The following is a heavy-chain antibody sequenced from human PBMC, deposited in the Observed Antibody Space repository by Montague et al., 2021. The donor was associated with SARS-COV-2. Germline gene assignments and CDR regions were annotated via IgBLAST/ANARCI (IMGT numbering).Heavy chain of an antibody. Sequence: CAISGDSVSSNSATWNWVRQSPSRGLECLGRTYYRSKWDNDYAXXXRGRVTINPDTSKNQFSLQLNSVTPEDTAIYYCTSGREGNYNVMDVWGQGTTVTVSS. CDR2: TYYRSKWDN. CDR1: GDSVSSNSAT. CDR3: TSGREGNYNVMDV. V-gene: IGHV6-1*01. J-gene: IGHJ6*02. D-gene: IGHD1-1*01.